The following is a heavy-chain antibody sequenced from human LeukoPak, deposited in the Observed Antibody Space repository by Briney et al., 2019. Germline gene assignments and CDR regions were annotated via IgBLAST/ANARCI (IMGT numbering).Heavy chain of an antibody. CDR2: IYHSGST. J-gene: IGHJ4*02. CDR1: GGSISSSNW. V-gene: IGHV4-4*02. Sequence: PSGTLSLTCAVSGGSISSSNWWSWVRQPPGKGLEWIGEIYHSGSTNYNPSLKSRVTISVDKSKNLFSLKLSSVTAADTAVYYCARGSAAGTPSWFDYWGQGTLVTVSS. CDR3: ARGSAAGTPSWFDY. D-gene: IGHD6-13*01.